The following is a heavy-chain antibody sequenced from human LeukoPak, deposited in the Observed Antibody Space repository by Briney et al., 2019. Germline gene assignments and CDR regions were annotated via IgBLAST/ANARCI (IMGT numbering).Heavy chain of an antibody. CDR2: IYTSGST. CDR1: GSSISSYY. CDR3: ARGQVYFDY. J-gene: IGHJ4*02. V-gene: IGHV4-4*07. Sequence: TSETLSLSCTVPGSSISSYYWSWIRQPAGKGLEWIGRIYTSGSTNYNPSLKSRVAMSVDTSKNQFSLKLSSVTAADTAVYYCARGQVYFDYWGQGTLVTVSP.